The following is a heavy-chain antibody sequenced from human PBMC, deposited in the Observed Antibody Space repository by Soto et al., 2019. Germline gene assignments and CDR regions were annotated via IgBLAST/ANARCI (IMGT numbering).Heavy chain of an antibody. J-gene: IGHJ4*02. D-gene: IGHD5-12*01. V-gene: IGHV3-64D*06. CDR3: VKAHGYDFDY. CDR2: ISSNGGST. CDR1: GFTFSSYA. Sequence: ESGGGLVQPGGSLRLSCSASGFTFSSYAMHWVRQAPGKGLEYVSAISSNGGSTDYADSVKGRFTISRDNSKNTLYFQMSSLRAEDTAVYYCVKAHGYDFDYWGQGTLVTVSS.